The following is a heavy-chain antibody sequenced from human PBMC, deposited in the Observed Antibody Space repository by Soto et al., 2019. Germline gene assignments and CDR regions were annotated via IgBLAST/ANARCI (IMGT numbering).Heavy chain of an antibody. CDR1: GYSFTSYW. D-gene: IGHD1-26*01. CDR2: IYPGDSDT. Sequence: GESLKISCKGSGYSFTSYWIGWVRQMPGKGLEGMGIIYPGDSDTSYSPSFQGQVTISADKSIGTAYLQWSSLKASDNAMYYCARQLGSGSYSSFDYWGQGTLVTVSS. J-gene: IGHJ4*02. V-gene: IGHV5-51*01. CDR3: ARQLGSGSYSSFDY.